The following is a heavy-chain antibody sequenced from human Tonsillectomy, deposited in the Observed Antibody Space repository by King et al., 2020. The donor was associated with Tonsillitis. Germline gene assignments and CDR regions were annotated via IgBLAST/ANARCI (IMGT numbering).Heavy chain of an antibody. CDR3: AKERSGAVAGTLDC. CDR1: GFTFSSYG. J-gene: IGHJ4*02. Sequence: VQLVESGGGVVQPGTSLRFSCAASGFTFSSYGMHWVRQAPGKGLEWVAIISYDGSNKYYADSVKGRFTISRDNSKNTLYLQMNSLRAEDTAVYYCAKERSGAVAGTLDCWGQGTLVTVSS. D-gene: IGHD6-19*01. V-gene: IGHV3-30*18. CDR2: ISYDGSNK.